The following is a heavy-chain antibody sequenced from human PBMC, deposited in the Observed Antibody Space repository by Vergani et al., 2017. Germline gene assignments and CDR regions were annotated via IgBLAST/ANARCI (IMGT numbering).Heavy chain of an antibody. V-gene: IGHV4-39*01. CDR3: ARPRVEGDYYYGMDV. D-gene: IGHD3-10*01. CDR1: GGSISSSSYY. CDR2: IYYSGST. J-gene: IGHJ6*02. Sequence: QVQLQESGPGLVKPSQTLSLTCTVSGGSISSSSYYWGWIRQPPGKGLEWIGSIYYSGSTYYNPSLKSRVTISVDTSKNQFSLKLSSVTAADTAVYYCARPRVEGDYYYGMDVWGQGTTVTVSS.